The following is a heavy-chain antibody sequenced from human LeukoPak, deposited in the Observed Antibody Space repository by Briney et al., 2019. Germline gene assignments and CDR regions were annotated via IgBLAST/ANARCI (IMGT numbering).Heavy chain of an antibody. CDR1: GFTFSSYA. Sequence: GRSLRLSCAASGFTFSSYAMHWVRQAPGKGLEWVAVISYDGSNKYYADSVKGRFTISRDNSKNTLYLQLSSLRAEDMALYYCARDMKPVAIRPVSSDYWGQGTLVTVSS. D-gene: IGHD2-2*02. V-gene: IGHV3-30-3*01. CDR3: ARDMKPVAIRPVSSDY. J-gene: IGHJ4*02. CDR2: ISYDGSNK.